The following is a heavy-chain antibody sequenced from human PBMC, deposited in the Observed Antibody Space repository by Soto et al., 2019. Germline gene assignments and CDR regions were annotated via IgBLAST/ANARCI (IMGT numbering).Heavy chain of an antibody. CDR1: GGTFSSYA. J-gene: IGHJ6*02. V-gene: IGHV1-69*06. Sequence: GASVKVSCKASGGTFSSYAISWVRQAPGQGLEWMGGIIPIFGTANYAQKFQGRVTITADKSTSTAYMELSSLRSEDTAVYYCARRDSSSSGHYYLYGMDVWGHGTIVTVS. D-gene: IGHD6-6*01. CDR3: ARRDSSSSGHYYLYGMDV. CDR2: IIPIFGTA.